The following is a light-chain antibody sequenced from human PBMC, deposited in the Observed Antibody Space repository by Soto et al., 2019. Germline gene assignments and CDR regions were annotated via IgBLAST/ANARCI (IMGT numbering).Light chain of an antibody. CDR3: QQSDYSPIYT. J-gene: IGKJ2*01. Sequence: DIQMTQSPSSLSASVGDRVTITCRASQSISSSLNWYQQKPGKAPKLLIYAASNLQSGVPSRFSGSGSGTDFTLTSSSLQPEDYATYYCQQSDYSPIYTFGQGTDLEIK. V-gene: IGKV1-39*01. CDR1: QSISSS. CDR2: AAS.